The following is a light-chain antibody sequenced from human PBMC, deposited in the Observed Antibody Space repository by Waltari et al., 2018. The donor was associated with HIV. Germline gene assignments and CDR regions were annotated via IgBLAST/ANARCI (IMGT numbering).Light chain of an antibody. CDR2: ASS. Sequence: DIQMTQSPFFVSESVGDRVTITCRASQAISSWLTWYQQRPGAAPKLLIYASSTLQSGVPTRFSGGRSGANFTLTISSLQPEDFATYFCQQADGLPWTFGQGTKVEMK. J-gene: IGKJ1*01. V-gene: IGKV1-12*01. CDR1: QAISSW. CDR3: QQADGLPWT.